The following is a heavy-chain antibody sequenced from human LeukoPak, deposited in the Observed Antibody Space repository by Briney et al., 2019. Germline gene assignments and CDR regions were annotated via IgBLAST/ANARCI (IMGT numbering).Heavy chain of an antibody. CDR2: INGGNGNT. D-gene: IGHD3-22*01. J-gene: IGHJ1*01. V-gene: IGHV1-3*01. Sequence: GASVKVSCKTSGYTLTSYGMHWVRQAPGQSLEWMGWINGGNGNTKYSEKFQGRVTIIRDTSASTAYMELSSLRSEDTAVYYCARVPLHDDSGHYYPHWGQGNLVTVSS. CDR3: ARVPLHDDSGHYYPH. CDR1: GYTLTSYG.